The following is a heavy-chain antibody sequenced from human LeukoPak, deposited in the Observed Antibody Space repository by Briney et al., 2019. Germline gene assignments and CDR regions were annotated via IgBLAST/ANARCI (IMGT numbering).Heavy chain of an antibody. CDR2: ISYDGSNK. Sequence: GGSLRLSCAASGFTFSSYAMHWVRQAPGKGLEWVAVISYDGSNKYYADSVKGRFTISRDNSKNTLYLQMNGLRAEDTAVYYCAKDGPRIHYYYYYGMDVWGQGTTVTVSS. CDR3: AKDGPRIHYYYYYGMDV. D-gene: IGHD1-14*01. J-gene: IGHJ6*02. CDR1: GFTFSSYA. V-gene: IGHV3-30-3*01.